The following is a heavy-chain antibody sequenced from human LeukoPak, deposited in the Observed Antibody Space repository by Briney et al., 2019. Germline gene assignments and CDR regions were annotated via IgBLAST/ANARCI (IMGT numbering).Heavy chain of an antibody. CDR1: GGSISSGSYY. CDR2: IYTSGST. J-gene: IGHJ3*02. D-gene: IGHD2-15*01. CDR3: AREIVVVAAHAFDI. V-gene: IGHV4-61*02. Sequence: SETLSLTCTVSGGSISSGSYYWSWIRQPAGKGLEWIGRIYTSGSTNYNPSLKSRVTISVDTSKNQFSLKLSSVTAADTAVYYCAREIVVVAAHAFDIWGQGTMVTVSS.